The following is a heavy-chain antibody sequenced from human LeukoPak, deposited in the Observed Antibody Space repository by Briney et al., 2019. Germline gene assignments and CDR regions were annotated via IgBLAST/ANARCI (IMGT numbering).Heavy chain of an antibody. V-gene: IGHV1-8*01. CDR1: GYTFTSYD. CDR2: MNPNSGNT. CDR3: ARELVRGIRLDY. D-gene: IGHD3-10*01. Sequence: ASVKVSCKASGYTFTSYDINWVRQATGQGLEWMGWMNPNSGNTGYAQKFQGRVTMTRDTSTSTVYMELSSLRSEDTAVYYCARELVRGIRLDYWGQGTLVTVSS. J-gene: IGHJ4*02.